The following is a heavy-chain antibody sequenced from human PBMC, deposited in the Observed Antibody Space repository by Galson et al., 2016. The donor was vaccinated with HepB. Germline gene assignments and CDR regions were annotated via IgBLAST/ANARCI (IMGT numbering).Heavy chain of an antibody. D-gene: IGHD2-15*01. J-gene: IGHJ2*01. V-gene: IGHV1-58*01. CDR1: GFTFTSSA. CDR3: ATPRYCYSGSCSIWYYDI. Sequence: SVKVSCKASGFTFTSSAVQWARQARGQRLEWIGWIVVGSGDTNYAQKFQERVTITRDMSTSTAYMELSSLRSEDTAVYYCATPRYCYSGSCSIWYYDIWGRGTLGTVSS. CDR2: IVVGSGDT.